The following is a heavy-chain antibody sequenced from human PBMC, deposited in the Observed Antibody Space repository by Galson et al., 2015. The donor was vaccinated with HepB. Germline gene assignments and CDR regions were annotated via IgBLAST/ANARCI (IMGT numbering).Heavy chain of an antibody. CDR2: IYPHNGDT. CDR1: DYMFINYG. CDR3: ARALDTGTAYFGLDVFAI. D-gene: IGHD1-7*01. Sequence: SVKVSCKAPDYMFINYGITWVRQAPGQGLEWMGWIYPHNGDTRSAEKVQGRVTMTADTATSTAYMELGSLTSDDTAVYFCARALDTGTAYFGLDVFAIWGQGTMVSGSS. J-gene: IGHJ3*02. V-gene: IGHV1-18*01.